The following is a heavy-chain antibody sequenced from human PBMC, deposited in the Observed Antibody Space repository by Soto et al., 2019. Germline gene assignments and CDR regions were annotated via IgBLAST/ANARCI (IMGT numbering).Heavy chain of an antibody. Sequence: PSETLSLTCTVSGGSVSSGSYYWTWIRQPPGKGLEWIGYIYYSGSTNYNPSLKSRVTISVDTSKNQFSLKLSSVTAADTAVYYCARHRVSWLQTVTHSGAFDIWGQGTMVTVSS. D-gene: IGHD4-17*01. V-gene: IGHV4-61*01. CDR1: GGSVSSGSYY. CDR2: IYYSGST. J-gene: IGHJ3*02. CDR3: ARHRVSWLQTVTHSGAFDI.